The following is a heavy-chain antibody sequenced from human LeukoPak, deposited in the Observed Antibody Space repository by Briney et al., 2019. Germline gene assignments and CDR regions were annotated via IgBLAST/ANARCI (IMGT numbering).Heavy chain of an antibody. D-gene: IGHD1-26*01. CDR1: GGSISSYY. CDR3: ARGGADLFYYYYYYMDV. J-gene: IGHJ6*03. V-gene: IGHV4-59*01. Sequence: PSETLSLTCTVSGGSISSYYWSWIRQPPGKGLEWIGYIYYSGSTNYNPSLKSRATISVDTSKNQFSLKLSSVTAADTAVYYCARGGADLFYYYYYYMDVWGKGTTVTVSS. CDR2: IYYSGST.